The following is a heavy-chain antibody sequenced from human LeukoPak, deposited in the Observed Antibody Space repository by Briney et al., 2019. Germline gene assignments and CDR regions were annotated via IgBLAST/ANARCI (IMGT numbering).Heavy chain of an antibody. CDR3: ARAGLWFGELLFCYFDY. D-gene: IGHD3-10*01. Sequence: GASVKVSCKASGYTFTGYYMHWVRQAPGQGLEWMGWINPNSGGTNYAQKFQGRVTMTRDTSISTAYMELSRLRSDDTAVYYCARAGLWFGELLFCYFDYWGQGTLVTVSS. J-gene: IGHJ4*02. CDR1: GYTFTGYY. CDR2: INPNSGGT. V-gene: IGHV1-2*02.